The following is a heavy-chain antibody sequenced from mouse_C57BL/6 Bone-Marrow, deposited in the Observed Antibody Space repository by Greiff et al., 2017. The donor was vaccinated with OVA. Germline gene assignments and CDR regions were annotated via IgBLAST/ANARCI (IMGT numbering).Heavy chain of an antibody. Sequence: EVQLQQSGPELVKPGASVKISCKASGYTFTDYYMNWVKQSHGKSLEWIGDINPNNGGTSYNQKFKGKATLTVDKSSSTAYMELRSLTYEDSAVYYCARSSYTLYFDVWGTGTTVTVSS. V-gene: IGHV1-26*01. CDR3: ARSSYTLYFDV. D-gene: IGHD1-1*01. CDR2: INPNNGGT. J-gene: IGHJ1*03. CDR1: GYTFTDYY.